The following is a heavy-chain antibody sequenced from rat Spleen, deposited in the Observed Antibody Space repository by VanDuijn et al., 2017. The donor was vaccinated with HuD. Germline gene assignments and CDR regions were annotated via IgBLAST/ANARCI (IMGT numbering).Heavy chain of an antibody. J-gene: IGHJ4*01. CDR3: TRGYVMDA. CDR1: GFTFSDYY. V-gene: IGHV5-7*01. Sequence: EVQLVESGGGLVQPGRSLKLSCAASGFTFSDYYMAWVRQAPMKGLEWVATIVYDGTSTYYRDSVKGRFTISRDNAKNTQYLQMDSLRSEDTATYYCTRGYVMDAWGQGASVTVSS. CDR2: IVYDGTST.